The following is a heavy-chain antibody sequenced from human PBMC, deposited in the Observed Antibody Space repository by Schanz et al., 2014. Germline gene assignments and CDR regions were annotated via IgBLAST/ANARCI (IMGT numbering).Heavy chain of an antibody. J-gene: IGHJ4*02. CDR1: GFTFSTYA. CDR3: ASPSGYSDYGTYFDF. CDR2: IATSSSTR. D-gene: IGHD5-12*01. Sequence: EGQLLESGGGLIQPGGSLRLSCAASGFTFSTYAMSWVRQAPGKGLEWVSYIATSSSTRHYADSVKGRFTISRDNSRNTLYLQMNSLRTEDTAVYYCASPSGYSDYGTYFDFWGQGTLVTVSS. V-gene: IGHV3-48*01.